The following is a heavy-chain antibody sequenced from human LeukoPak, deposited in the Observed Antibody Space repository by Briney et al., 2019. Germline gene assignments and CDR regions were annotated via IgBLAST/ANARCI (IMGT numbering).Heavy chain of an antibody. D-gene: IGHD1-26*01. Sequence: SETLSLTCTVSGYSISSNYYWGWFRQPPGKGLEWIGSIYHSGSTYYNPSLKSRVTISVDTSKNQFFLELRSVTAADTAVYYCARIGAAVYNWIDPWGQGTLVTVSS. CDR1: GYSISSNYY. V-gene: IGHV4-38-2*02. CDR3: ARIGAAVYNWIDP. CDR2: IYHSGST. J-gene: IGHJ5*02.